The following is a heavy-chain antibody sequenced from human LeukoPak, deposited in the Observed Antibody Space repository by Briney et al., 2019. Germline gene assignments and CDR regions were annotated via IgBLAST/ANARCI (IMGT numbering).Heavy chain of an antibody. Sequence: PSETLSLTCTVSGYSISSGYYWGWIRQPPGKGLEWIGSIYHSGSTYYNPSLKSRVTISVDTSKNQFSLKLSSVTAADTAVYYCARDPPILLWFGEGRFDPWGQGTLVTVSS. D-gene: IGHD3-10*01. V-gene: IGHV4-38-2*02. CDR2: IYHSGST. J-gene: IGHJ5*02. CDR1: GYSISSGYY. CDR3: ARDPPILLWFGEGRFDP.